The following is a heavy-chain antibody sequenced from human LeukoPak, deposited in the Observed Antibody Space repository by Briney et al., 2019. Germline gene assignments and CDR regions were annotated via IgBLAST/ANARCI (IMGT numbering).Heavy chain of an antibody. D-gene: IGHD3-3*01. CDR2: IYYSGST. CDR3: ARASSGYSAFDI. CDR1: GGSISSSSYY. J-gene: IGHJ3*02. V-gene: IGHV4-39*01. Sequence: PSETLSLTCTVSGGSISSSSYYWGWIRQPPGKGLEWIGSIYYSGSTYYNPSLKSRVTISVDTSKNQFSLKLSSVTAADTAVYYCARASSGYSAFDIWGQGTMVTVSS.